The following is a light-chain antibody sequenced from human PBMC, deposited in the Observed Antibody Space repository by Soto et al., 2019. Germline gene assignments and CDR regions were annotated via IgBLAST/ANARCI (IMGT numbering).Light chain of an antibody. V-gene: IGKV2D-29*01. CDR3: MQSIQFPIT. Sequence: DIVLTQTPLSLSVTPGQPASISCKPSQSLLHSDGKTYLYWYLQKPGHPPQLMIYEVSNRFSGVLDRFSGSVSGTDFTLRISRVEAGDVGVYYCMQSIQFPITFGQGTRLYIK. CDR2: EVS. J-gene: IGKJ5*01. CDR1: QSLLHSDGKTY.